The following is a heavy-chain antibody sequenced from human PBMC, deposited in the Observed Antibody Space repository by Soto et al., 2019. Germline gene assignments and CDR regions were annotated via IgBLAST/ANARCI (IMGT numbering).Heavy chain of an antibody. V-gene: IGHV3-33*01. CDR1: GFTFSSYG. Sequence: GGSLSLSCAASGFTFSSYGMHWVRPAPGKGLEWVAVIWYDGSNKYYADSVKGRFTISRDNSKNTLYLQMNSLRAEDTAVYYCARGGYCSSTSCYYYYYGMDVWGQGTTVTVSS. D-gene: IGHD2-2*01. CDR2: IWYDGSNK. J-gene: IGHJ6*02. CDR3: ARGGYCSSTSCYYYYYGMDV.